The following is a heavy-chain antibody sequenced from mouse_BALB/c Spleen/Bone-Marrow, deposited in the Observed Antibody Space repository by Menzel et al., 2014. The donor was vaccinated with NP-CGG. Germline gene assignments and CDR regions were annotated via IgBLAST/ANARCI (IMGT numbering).Heavy chain of an antibody. CDR2: IAPGSGST. D-gene: IGHD1-1*01. V-gene: IGHV1S41*01. CDR3: ARSYYGRAMDY. CDR1: DYTFTSYW. Sequence: DLVKPGASVKLSCKASDYTFTSYWINWIKQRPGQGLEWIGRIAPGSGSTYYDEMFKGKATLTVETSSSTAYIQLSSLSSEDSAVYFCARSYYGRAMDYWGQGTSVTVSS. J-gene: IGHJ4*01.